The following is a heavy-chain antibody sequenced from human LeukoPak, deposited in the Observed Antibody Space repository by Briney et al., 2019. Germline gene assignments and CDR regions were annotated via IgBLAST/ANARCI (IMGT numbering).Heavy chain of an antibody. CDR3: ARGREDFWSGYFRPDY. Sequence: GGSLRLSCAASGFTFSSNEMNWVRQAPGKGLEWVSYISSSGSTIYYADSVKGRFTISRDNAKNSLYLQMNSLRAEDTAVYYCARGREDFWSGYFRPDYWGQGTLVTVSS. D-gene: IGHD3-3*01. V-gene: IGHV3-48*03. CDR2: ISSSGSTI. CDR1: GFTFSSNE. J-gene: IGHJ4*02.